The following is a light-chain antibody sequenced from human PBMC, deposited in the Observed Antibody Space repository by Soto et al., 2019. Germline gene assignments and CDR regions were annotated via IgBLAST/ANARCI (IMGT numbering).Light chain of an antibody. J-gene: IGLJ2*01. CDR3: AAWDDSLSGPV. CDR2: RNN. V-gene: IGLV1-47*01. Sequence: QSVLTQPPSASGTPGQRVTISCSGSSSNIGFNYVYWYQQLPGTAPKLLIYRNNQRPSGVPDRFSGSKSGTSASLAISGPRSEDEADYYCAAWDDSLSGPVFGGGTKVTVL. CDR1: SSNIGFNY.